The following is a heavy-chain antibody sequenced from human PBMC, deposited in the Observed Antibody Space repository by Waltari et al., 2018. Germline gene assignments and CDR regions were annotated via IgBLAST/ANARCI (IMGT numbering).Heavy chain of an antibody. CDR3: AAKYYYDSSGYYWIDY. D-gene: IGHD3-22*01. Sequence: QVQLVQSGAEVKKPGASVKVSCKASGYTFTSYDINWVRQATGQGLEWMGWMNPNSGNTGYAQKFQGRVTMTRNTSISTAYMELSSLRSEDTAVYYCAAKYYYDSSGYYWIDYWGQGTLVIVSS. V-gene: IGHV1-8*01. CDR1: GYTFTSYD. CDR2: MNPNSGNT. J-gene: IGHJ4*02.